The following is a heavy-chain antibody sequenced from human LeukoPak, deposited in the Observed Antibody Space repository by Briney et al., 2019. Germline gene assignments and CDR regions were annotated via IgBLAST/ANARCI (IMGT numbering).Heavy chain of an antibody. V-gene: IGHV3-33*01. J-gene: IGHJ4*02. CDR1: GFTFSSYG. CDR2: IWYDGSSK. CDR3: ARGYAGYYPYYFDY. D-gene: IGHD3-22*01. Sequence: PGRSLRLSCAASGFTFSSYGMHWVRQAPGKGLEWVAVIWYDGSSKYYADSVKGRFTISRDNSKNTLYLQMNSLRAEDTAVYYCARGYAGYYPYYFDYWGQGTLVTVSS.